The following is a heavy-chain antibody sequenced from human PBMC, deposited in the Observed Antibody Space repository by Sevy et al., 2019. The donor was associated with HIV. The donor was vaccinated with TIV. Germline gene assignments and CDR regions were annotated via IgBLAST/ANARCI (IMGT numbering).Heavy chain of an antibody. V-gene: IGHV1-8*01. J-gene: IGHJ6*02. CDR3: ARNRDKICSGGSCYSDYYYGMDV. CDR1: GYTFTSYD. CDR2: MNPNSGNT. D-gene: IGHD2-15*01. Sequence: ASVKVSCKASGYTFTSYDINWVRQATGQGLEWMGWMNPNSGNTGYAQKFQGRVTMTRNTSISTAYMELSSLRSEDTAVYYCARNRDKICSGGSCYSDYYYGMDVWGQRTTVTVSS.